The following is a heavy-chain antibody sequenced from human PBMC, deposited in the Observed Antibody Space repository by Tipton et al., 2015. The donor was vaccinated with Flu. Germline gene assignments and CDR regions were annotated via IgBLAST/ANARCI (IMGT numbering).Heavy chain of an antibody. CDR3: VRGSKTYYFDD. D-gene: IGHD1-26*01. Sequence: QSGAEVKKPGESLKISCKGSGYRFSRSWIGWVRQMPGKGLEWMGIVYPGDSDTRYGPSFQGQVTIPADKSIDTAYLQWSSLKASDTAIYYCVRGSKTYYFDDWGQGTLVTVSS. CDR2: VYPGDSDT. CDR1: GYRFSRSW. J-gene: IGHJ4*02. V-gene: IGHV5-51*03.